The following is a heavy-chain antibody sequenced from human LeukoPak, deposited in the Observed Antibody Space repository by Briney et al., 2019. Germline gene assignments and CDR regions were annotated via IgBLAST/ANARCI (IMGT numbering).Heavy chain of an antibody. CDR3: ASPGYSSSWPYYYGMDV. Sequence: GGSLRLSCAASGFTFRTYRMNWVRQAPGKGLEWLSYISSSSSTIYYAESTKGRFTISRDNAKNSLYLQMNSLRAEDTAMYYCASPGYSSSWPYYYGMDVWGQGTTVTVSS. J-gene: IGHJ6*02. CDR1: GFTFRTYR. D-gene: IGHD6-13*01. CDR2: ISSSSSTI. V-gene: IGHV3-48*04.